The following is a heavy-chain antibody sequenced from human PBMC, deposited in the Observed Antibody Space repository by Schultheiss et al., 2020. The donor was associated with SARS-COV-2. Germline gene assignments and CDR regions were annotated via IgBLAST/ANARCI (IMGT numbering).Heavy chain of an antibody. CDR3: ARVRVVATSADAFDI. V-gene: IGHV4-61*01. CDR1: GGSVSSGSDH. D-gene: IGHD5-12*01. Sequence: SETLSLTCTVSGGSVSSGSDHWSWIRQPPGKGLEWIGYIYYSGSTYYNPSLKSRVTISVDTSKNQFSLKLSSVTAADTAVYYCARVRVVATSADAFDIWGQGTMVTVSS. CDR2: IYYSGST. J-gene: IGHJ3*02.